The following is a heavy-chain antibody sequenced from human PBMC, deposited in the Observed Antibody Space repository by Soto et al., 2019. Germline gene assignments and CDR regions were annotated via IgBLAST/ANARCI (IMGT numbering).Heavy chain of an antibody. D-gene: IGHD2-15*01. V-gene: IGHV1-69*13. J-gene: IGHJ5*02. CDR3: AREGCSGGSCFTLIPASWFDP. CDR2: IIPIFGTA. Sequence: SVKVSCKASGGTFSSYAISWVRQAPGQGLEWMGGIIPIFGTANYAQKFKGRVTITADESTSTAYMELSSLRSEDTAVYYCAREGCSGGSCFTLIPASWFDPWGQGTLVTVSS. CDR1: GGTFSSYA.